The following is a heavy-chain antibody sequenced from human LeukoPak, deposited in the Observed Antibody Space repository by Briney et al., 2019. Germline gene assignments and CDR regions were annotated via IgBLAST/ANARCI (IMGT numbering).Heavy chain of an antibody. J-gene: IGHJ4*02. CDR1: GASIKTYY. D-gene: IGHD6-13*01. V-gene: IGHV4-59*01. CDR3: ARVQERNPLQQVFLGS. CDR2: IYSRGST. Sequence: SETLSLTCNVSGASIKTYYWTWIRQPPGKGLEYVGYIYSRGSTNYNPSLKSRVTLSVDTSKNQFSLRLRSPTAADTAVYYCARVQERNPLQQVFLGSWGPGTLVTVSS.